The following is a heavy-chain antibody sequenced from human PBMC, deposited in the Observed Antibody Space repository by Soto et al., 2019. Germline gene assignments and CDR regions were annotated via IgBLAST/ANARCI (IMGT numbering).Heavy chain of an antibody. V-gene: IGHV1-69*02. CDR2: IIPILGIA. CDR3: ARGEGAGYSLMDV. Sequence: SVKVSCKASGGTFSSYTISWVRQAPGQGLEWMGRIIPILGIANYAQKFQGRVTITADKSTSTAYMELSSLRSEDTAVYYCARGEGAGYSLMDVWGQGTTVTVSS. J-gene: IGHJ6*02. D-gene: IGHD5-18*01. CDR1: GGTFSSYT.